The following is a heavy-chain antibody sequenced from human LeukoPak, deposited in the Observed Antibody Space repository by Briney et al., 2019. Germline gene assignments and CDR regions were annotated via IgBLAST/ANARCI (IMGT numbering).Heavy chain of an antibody. CDR2: IKQDRSEK. CDR1: GFTFTNYW. CDR3: AREVGYCSGGSCYGYSYGTAFDY. D-gene: IGHD2-15*01. V-gene: IGHV3-7*01. Sequence: PGGSLRLSCAASGFTFTNYWMSWVRQAPGKGLELVTNIKQDRSEKYYVDSVKGRFTISRDNAKNSLYLQMNSLRAEDTAVYYCAREVGYCSGGSCYGYSYGTAFDYWGQGTLVTVSS. J-gene: IGHJ4*02.